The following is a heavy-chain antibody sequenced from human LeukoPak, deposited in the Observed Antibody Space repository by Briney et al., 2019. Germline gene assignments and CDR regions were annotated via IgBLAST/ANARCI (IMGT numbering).Heavy chain of an antibody. CDR1: GYTFTSYG. D-gene: IGHD6-19*01. Sequence: ASVKVSCKASGYTFTSYGISWVRQAPGQGREWMGWISAYNGNTNYAQKLQGRGAMTTDTSTSTAYMELRSLRSDDTAVYYCAREAVAVNFDYWGQGTLVTVSS. CDR3: AREAVAVNFDY. J-gene: IGHJ4*02. CDR2: ISAYNGNT. V-gene: IGHV1-18*01.